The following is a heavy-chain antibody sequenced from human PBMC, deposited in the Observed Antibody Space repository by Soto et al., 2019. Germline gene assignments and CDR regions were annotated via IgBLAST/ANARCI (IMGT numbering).Heavy chain of an antibody. V-gene: IGHV3-21*01. J-gene: IGHJ3*02. D-gene: IGHD3-22*01. CDR3: AKNYYDGSGYYLPDAFDI. CDR1: GFTFISYS. CDR2: ISSSSSYI. Sequence: GGSLRLSCAASGFTFISYSMNWVRQAPGKGLEWVSSISSSSSYIYYADSVKGRFTISRDNAKNSLYLQMNSLRAEDTAVYYCAKNYYDGSGYYLPDAFDIWGQGTMVTVSS.